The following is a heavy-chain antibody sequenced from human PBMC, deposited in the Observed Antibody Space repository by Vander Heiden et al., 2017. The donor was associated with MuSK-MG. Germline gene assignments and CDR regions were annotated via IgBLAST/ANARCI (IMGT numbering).Heavy chain of an antibody. CDR3: AREPPLAAAAAGGYYYGMDV. V-gene: IGHV3-30*04. J-gene: IGHJ6*02. CDR1: GFPFSSYA. D-gene: IGHD6-13*01. CDR2: ISHDGSNK. Sequence: QVQLVESGGGVVQPGRSLRLSCAASGFPFSSYAMHWVRQAPGKGLEWVAVISHDGSNKYYADSVKGRFTISRDNSKNTLYLQMNSLRAEDTAVYYCAREPPLAAAAAGGYYYGMDVWGQGTTVTVSS.